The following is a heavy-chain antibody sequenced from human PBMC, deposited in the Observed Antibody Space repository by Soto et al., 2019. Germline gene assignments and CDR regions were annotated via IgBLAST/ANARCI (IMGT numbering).Heavy chain of an antibody. CDR2: ISSSSSYI. V-gene: IGHV3-21*01. D-gene: IGHD6-6*01. J-gene: IGHJ4*02. CDR1: GFTFSSYS. CDR3: ASEYSSSSPFDY. Sequence: GESLKISCAASGFTFSSYSMNWVRQAPGKGLEWVSSISSSSSYIYYADSVKGRFTISRDNAKNSLYLQMNSLRAEDTAVYYCASEYSSSSPFDYWGQGTLVTVSS.